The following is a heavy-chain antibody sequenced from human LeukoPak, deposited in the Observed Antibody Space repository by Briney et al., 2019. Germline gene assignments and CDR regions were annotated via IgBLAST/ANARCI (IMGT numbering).Heavy chain of an antibody. CDR2: ISSYNGNT. CDR3: ANTFRNRGYYMDV. Sequence: ASVKVSCKASGYAFTSFGMNWVRQAPGQGLEWMGWISSYNGNTNYAQKFQGRFTMTTDTSTSTAYMELRSLRSDDTAVYYCANTFRNRGYYMDVWGKGTTVTVSS. CDR1: GYAFTSFG. V-gene: IGHV1-18*01. D-gene: IGHD3-10*01. J-gene: IGHJ6*03.